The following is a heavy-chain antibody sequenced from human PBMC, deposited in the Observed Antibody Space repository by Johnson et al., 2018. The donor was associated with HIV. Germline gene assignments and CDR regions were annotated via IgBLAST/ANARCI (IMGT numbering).Heavy chain of an antibody. CDR2: ISYDGSNK. CDR3: ARSTGPYSTYYYDSPDPDAFDI. D-gene: IGHD3-22*01. Sequence: QVQLVESGGGVVQPGRSLRLSCAASGFTFSSYAMHWVRQAPGKGLEWVAVISYDGSNKYYADSVKGRFTISRDNSKNTLYLQMNSLRAEDTPVYYCARSTGPYSTYYYDSPDPDAFDIWGQGTMVTVAS. V-gene: IGHV3-30-3*01. J-gene: IGHJ3*02. CDR1: GFTFSSYA.